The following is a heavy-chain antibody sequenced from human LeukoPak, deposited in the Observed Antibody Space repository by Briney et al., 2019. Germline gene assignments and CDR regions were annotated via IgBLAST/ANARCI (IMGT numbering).Heavy chain of an antibody. CDR2: ISSSGSTI. J-gene: IGHJ6*03. D-gene: IGHD1-7*01. CDR1: GFTFSDYY. CDR3: ARDLTGTGDYYYYYYMDV. Sequence: GGSLRLSWAASGFTFSDYYMSWIRQAPGKGLEWVSYISSSGSTIYYADSVKGRFTISRDNAKNSLYLQMDSLRAEDTAVYYCARDLTGTGDYYYYYYMDVWGKGTTVTVSS. V-gene: IGHV3-11*04.